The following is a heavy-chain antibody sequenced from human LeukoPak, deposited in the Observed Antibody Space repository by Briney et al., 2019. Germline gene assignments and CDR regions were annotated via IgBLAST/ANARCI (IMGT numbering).Heavy chain of an antibody. CDR1: GGSFSGYY. CDR2: INHSGST. Sequence: SETLSLTCAVYGGSFSGYYWSWIRQPPGKGLEWIGEINHSGSTNYNPSLKSRVTISVDTSKNQFSLKLSSGTAADTAVYYCARGMTHGYFDLWGRGTLVTVSS. CDR3: ARGMTHGYFDL. J-gene: IGHJ2*01. V-gene: IGHV4-34*01.